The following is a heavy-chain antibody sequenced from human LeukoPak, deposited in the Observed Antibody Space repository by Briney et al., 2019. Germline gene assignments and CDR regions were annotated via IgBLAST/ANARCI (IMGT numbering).Heavy chain of an antibody. CDR1: GGSIRSGSYY. Sequence: PSETLSLTCTVSGGSIRSGSYYWSWIRQPAGKGLEWIGRIYISGSTNYNPSLKSRVTISVDTSKNQFSLKLSSVTAADTAVYYCARVSMVRGVNNDYWGQGTLVTVSS. J-gene: IGHJ4*02. D-gene: IGHD3-10*01. CDR2: IYISGST. V-gene: IGHV4-61*02. CDR3: ARVSMVRGVNNDY.